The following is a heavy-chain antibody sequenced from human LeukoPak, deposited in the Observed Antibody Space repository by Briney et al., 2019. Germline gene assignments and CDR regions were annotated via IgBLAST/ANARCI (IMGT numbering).Heavy chain of an antibody. J-gene: IGHJ3*02. CDR3: ARDLYSSNWHNDAFDI. V-gene: IGHV1-18*01. D-gene: IGHD6-13*01. CDR2: ISAYNGNT. CDR1: GYSFTSYG. Sequence: ASVKVSCKASGYSFTSYGISWVRQAPGQGLEWMGWISAYNGNTNYAQKLQGRVTMTTDTSTSTAYMDLMNLRSDDTAVYYCARDLYSSNWHNDAFDIWGQGTMVTVSS.